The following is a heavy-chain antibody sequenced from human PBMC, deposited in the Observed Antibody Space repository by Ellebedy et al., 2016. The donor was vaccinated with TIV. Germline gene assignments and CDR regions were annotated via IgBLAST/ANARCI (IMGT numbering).Heavy chain of an antibody. J-gene: IGHJ4*02. CDR1: GYTLTELS. D-gene: IGHD3-10*01. V-gene: IGHV1-24*01. Sequence: ASVKVSCKVSGYTLTELSMHWVRQAPGKGLEWMGGFDPEDGETIYAQKFQGRVTMTEDTSTDTAYMELSRLRSDDTAVYYCARVSNVGSGSYLDYWGQGTLVTVSS. CDR2: FDPEDGET. CDR3: ARVSNVGSGSYLDY.